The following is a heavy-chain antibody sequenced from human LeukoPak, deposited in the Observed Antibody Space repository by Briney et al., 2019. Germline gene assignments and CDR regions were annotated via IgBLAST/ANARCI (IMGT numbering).Heavy chain of an antibody. J-gene: IGHJ6*02. V-gene: IGHV4-39*07. CDR3: AREAHFRITIFGVVISYGMDV. Sequence: PSETLSLTCTVSGGSISSGDYYWSWIRQPPGKGLEWIGEIYHSGSTNYNPSLKSRVTISVDKSKNQFSLKLSSVTAADTAVYYCAREAHFRITIFGVVISYGMDVWGQGTTVTVSS. CDR1: GGSISSGDYY. D-gene: IGHD3-3*01. CDR2: IYHSGST.